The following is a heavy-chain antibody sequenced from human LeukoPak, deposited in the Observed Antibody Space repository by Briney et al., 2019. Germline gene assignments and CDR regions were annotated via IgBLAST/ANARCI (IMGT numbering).Heavy chain of an antibody. V-gene: IGHV4-59*01. CDR2: IYYSGST. J-gene: IGHJ2*01. Sequence: SETPSLTCTVSGGSISSYYWSWIRQPPGKGLEWIGYIYYSGSTNYNPSLKSRVTISVDTSKNQFSLKLSSVTAADTAVYYCASMFGGVIITAPWYFDLWGRGTLVTVSS. D-gene: IGHD3-10*01. CDR3: ASMFGGVIITAPWYFDL. CDR1: GGSISSYY.